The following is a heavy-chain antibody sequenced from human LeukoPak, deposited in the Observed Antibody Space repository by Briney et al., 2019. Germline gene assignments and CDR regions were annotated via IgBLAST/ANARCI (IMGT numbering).Heavy chain of an antibody. CDR1: GFTFSSYS. CDR2: ISSSSSYM. Sequence: GGSLRLSCAASGFTFSSYSMNWVRQAPGKGLEWVSSISSSSSYMYYADSVKGRFTISRDNAKNSLYLQMNSLRAEDTAVYYCARQTSRTYYYDSSGYLDYWGQGTLVTVSS. J-gene: IGHJ4*02. CDR3: ARQTSRTYYYDSSGYLDY. D-gene: IGHD3-22*01. V-gene: IGHV3-21*01.